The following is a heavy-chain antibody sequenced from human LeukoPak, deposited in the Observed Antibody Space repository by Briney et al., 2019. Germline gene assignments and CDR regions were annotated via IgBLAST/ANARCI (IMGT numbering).Heavy chain of an antibody. V-gene: IGHV3-23*01. J-gene: IGHJ4*02. CDR1: GFTFSSYA. CDR2: ISGSGGST. D-gene: IGHD5-24*01. CDR3: AKDLIQRVRGWLQFTLFDY. Sequence: GGSLRLSCAASGFTFSSYAMSWVRQAPGKGLEWVSAISGSGGSTYYADSVKGRFTISRDNSKNTLYLQMNSLRAEDTAVYYCAKDLIQRVRGWLQFTLFDYWGQGTLVTVSS.